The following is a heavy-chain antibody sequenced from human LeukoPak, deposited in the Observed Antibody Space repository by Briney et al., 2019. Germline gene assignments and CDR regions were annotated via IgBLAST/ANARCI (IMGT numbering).Heavy chain of an antibody. CDR2: MNPNSGNT. CDR3: ARDLFGYSYGSNAFDI. Sequence: ASVKVSCKASGYTFTSYDINWVRQATGQGLEWMGWMNPNSGNTGYAQKFQGRVTMTRNTSISTAYMELSSLRSEDTAVYYCARDLFGYSYGSNAFDIWGQGTMVIVSS. D-gene: IGHD5-18*01. CDR1: GYTFTSYD. J-gene: IGHJ3*02. V-gene: IGHV1-8*01.